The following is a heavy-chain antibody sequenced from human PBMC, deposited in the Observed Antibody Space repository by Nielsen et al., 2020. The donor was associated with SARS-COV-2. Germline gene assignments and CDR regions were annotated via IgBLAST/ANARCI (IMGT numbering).Heavy chain of an antibody. CDR1: GFSVSTNY. CDR2: LYSGGTT. J-gene: IGHJ4*02. CDR3: AKDLYDWNYGIDY. Sequence: GGSLRLSCAASGFSVSTNYMSWVRQAPGKGLEWVSVLYSGGTTYHADSVKGRFTISRDNSKNTLYLQMNSLRAEDTAVYYCAKDLYDWNYGIDYWGQGTLVTVSS. V-gene: IGHV3-53*05. D-gene: IGHD1-7*01.